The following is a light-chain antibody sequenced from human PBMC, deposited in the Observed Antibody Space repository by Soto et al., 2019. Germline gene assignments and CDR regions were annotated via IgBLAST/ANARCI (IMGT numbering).Light chain of an antibody. CDR3: TSYTSYSTYV. J-gene: IGLJ1*01. Sequence: QSALTQPASVSGSPGQSITISCTGTRSDVGNYNYVSWYQQHPGKAPKLMIYEVNNRPSGVSYRFSGSKSGNTASLTISGLQAEDEADYYCTSYTSYSTYVFGTGTKLTVL. CDR2: EVN. CDR1: RSDVGNYNY. V-gene: IGLV2-14*01.